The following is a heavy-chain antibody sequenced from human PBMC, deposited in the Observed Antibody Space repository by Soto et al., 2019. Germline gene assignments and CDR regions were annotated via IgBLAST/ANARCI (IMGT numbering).Heavy chain of an antibody. V-gene: IGHV1-69*18. CDR1: GDTFSGYP. CDR3: ARDGGFGELKY. Sequence: QVQLVQSGAELKKPGSSVKVSFKASGDTFSGYPINWLRQAPGEGLEWMGRIIPVFGTTNDAQRFEGRVTFTADESTNTAYMELRGLLSEDTAVYYCARDGGFGELKYWGPGTLVTVSS. CDR2: IIPVFGTT. J-gene: IGHJ4*02. D-gene: IGHD3-10*01.